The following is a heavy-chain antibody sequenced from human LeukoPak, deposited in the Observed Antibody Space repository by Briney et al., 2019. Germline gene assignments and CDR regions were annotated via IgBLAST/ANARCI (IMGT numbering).Heavy chain of an antibody. CDR2: IPYEVSNK. V-gene: IGHV3-30*18. CDR3: AKDEYPINIGGGDLSFDY. D-gene: IGHD2-21*01. J-gene: IGHJ4*02. Sequence: QSGGSLRLSCAAAGFTFSSYGMHWVRQAPGKGLEWVAVIPYEVSNKYYADSVKGRFTIYRDNSKNTLYLQMNTLRAEDTAVYYCAKDEYPINIGGGDLSFDYWGQGTLVTVSS. CDR1: GFTFSSYG.